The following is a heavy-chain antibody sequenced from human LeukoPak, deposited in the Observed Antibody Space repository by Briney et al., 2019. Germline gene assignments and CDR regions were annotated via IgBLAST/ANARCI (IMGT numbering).Heavy chain of an antibody. CDR1: GFTFSSYW. CDR3: AKVLGSSSWYALGY. Sequence: PGGSLRLSCAASGFTFSSYWMHWVRQGPGQGLVWVSRISTDGSSTDYADSVKGRFTISRDNSKGSLYLQMNSLRTEDTALYYCAKVLGSSSWYALGYWGQGTLVTVSS. D-gene: IGHD6-13*01. V-gene: IGHV3-74*01. CDR2: ISTDGSST. J-gene: IGHJ4*02.